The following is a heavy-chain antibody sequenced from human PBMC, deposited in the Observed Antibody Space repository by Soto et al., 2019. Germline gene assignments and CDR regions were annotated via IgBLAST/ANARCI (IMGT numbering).Heavy chain of an antibody. CDR3: AHRPGLKYPGSSWFDP. CDR2: IYWDDDK. V-gene: IGHV2-5*02. J-gene: IGHJ5*02. CDR1: GFSLSTSGVG. Sequence: QITLKESGPTLVKPTQTLTLTCTFSGFSLSTSGVGVGWIRQPPGKALEWLALIYWDDDKRYSPSLKSRLTITKDTSKNQVVLTMTNMDPVDTATYYCAHRPGLKYPGSSWFDPWGQGTLVTVS. D-gene: IGHD3-10*01.